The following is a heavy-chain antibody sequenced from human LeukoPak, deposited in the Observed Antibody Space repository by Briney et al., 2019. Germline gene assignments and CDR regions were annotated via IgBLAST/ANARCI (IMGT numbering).Heavy chain of an antibody. Sequence: GGSLRLSCAASGFTFSSFTMNWVRQAPGKGLEWVAAISSSSRDIFYADSVKGRFSISRDNSKNTLYLQMNSLRAEDTAVYYCAKGFVLGDYWGQGTLVTVSS. D-gene: IGHD3-10*01. J-gene: IGHJ4*02. CDR3: AKGFVLGDY. CDR2: ISSSSRDI. V-gene: IGHV3-21*04. CDR1: GFTFSSFT.